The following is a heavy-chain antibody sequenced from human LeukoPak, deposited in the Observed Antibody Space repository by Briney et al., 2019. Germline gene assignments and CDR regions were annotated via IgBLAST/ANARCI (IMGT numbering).Heavy chain of an antibody. D-gene: IGHD3-22*01. CDR1: GYTFTGYY. V-gene: IGHV1-2*02. Sequence: ASVKVSCKASGYTFTGYYMHWVRQAPGQGLEWMGWINPNSGGTNYAQKFQGRVTMTRDTSISTAYMELSRLRSDDTAVYYCARDERYYDSSGYYYPLGYWGQGTLVTVSS. CDR2: INPNSGGT. CDR3: ARDERYYDSSGYYYPLGY. J-gene: IGHJ4*02.